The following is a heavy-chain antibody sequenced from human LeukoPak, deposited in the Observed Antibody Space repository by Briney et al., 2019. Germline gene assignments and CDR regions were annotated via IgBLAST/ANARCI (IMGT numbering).Heavy chain of an antibody. CDR3: GSTTVTTGEFDY. CDR1: GGSISSSSYY. J-gene: IGHJ4*02. V-gene: IGHV4-39*01. CDR2: IYYSGCT. D-gene: IGHD4-11*01. Sequence: SETLSLTCTVSGGSISSSSYYWGWIRQPPGKGLEWIGSIYYSGCTYYNPSLQSRVTISVDTSKNQFSLKLSSVTAADTAVYYCGSTTVTTGEFDYWGQGTLVTVSS.